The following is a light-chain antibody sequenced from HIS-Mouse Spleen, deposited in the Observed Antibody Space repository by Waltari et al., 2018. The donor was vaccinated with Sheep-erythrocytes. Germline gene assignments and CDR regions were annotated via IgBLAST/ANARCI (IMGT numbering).Light chain of an antibody. Sequence: DIVMTQSPDSLAVSLGEGATINCQSSQSVLYSSNNKNYLAWYQQKPGQPPKLLIYWASTRESGVPDRFSGSGSGTDFTLTISSLQAEDVAVYYCQQYYSTLTFGGGTKVEIK. J-gene: IGKJ4*01. CDR3: QQYYSTLT. CDR2: WAS. V-gene: IGKV4-1*01. CDR1: QSVLYSSNNKNY.